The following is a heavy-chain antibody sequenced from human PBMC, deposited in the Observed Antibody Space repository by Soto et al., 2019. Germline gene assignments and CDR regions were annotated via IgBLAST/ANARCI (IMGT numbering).Heavy chain of an antibody. D-gene: IGHD6-19*01. CDR2: IWYDGSNK. V-gene: IGHV3-33*01. CDR3: ASTVAGNYYYYGMDV. CDR1: GFTFSSYG. J-gene: IGHJ6*02. Sequence: QVQLVESGGGVVQPGRSLRLSCAASGFTFSSYGMHWVRQAPGKGLEWVTVIWYDGSNKYYADSVKGRFTISRDNSKNTLYLQMNSLRAEDTAVYYCASTVAGNYYYYGMDVWGQGTTVTVSS.